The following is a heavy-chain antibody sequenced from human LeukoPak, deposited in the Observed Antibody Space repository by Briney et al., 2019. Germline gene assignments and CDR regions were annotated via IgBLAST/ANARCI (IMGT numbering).Heavy chain of an antibody. J-gene: IGHJ4*02. D-gene: IGHD4-23*01. V-gene: IGHV4-34*01. CDR1: GGSFSGYY. CDR2: INHSGST. Sequence: SETLSLTCAVYGGSFSGYYWSWIRQPPGKGLEWIGEINHSGSTNYNPSLKSRVTISVDTSKNQFSLKLSSVTAADTAVYYCARVAELRWPRPPLDYWGQGTLVTVSS. CDR3: ARVAELRWPRPPLDY.